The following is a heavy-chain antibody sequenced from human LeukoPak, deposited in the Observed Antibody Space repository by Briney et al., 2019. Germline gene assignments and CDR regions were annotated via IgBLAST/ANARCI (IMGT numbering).Heavy chain of an antibody. V-gene: IGHV4-59*01. J-gene: IGHJ4*02. Sequence: SETLSLTCTVSGGSFSSSDWSWIRQPPGKGLEWLGYIYYSGSTNYNPSLKNRVTISVDTSKNQFSLKLSSVTAADTAVYYCARGVLTGYSPYYFDYWGQGTLVTVSS. CDR2: IYYSGST. D-gene: IGHD3-9*01. CDR1: GGSFSSSD. CDR3: ARGVLTGYSPYYFDY.